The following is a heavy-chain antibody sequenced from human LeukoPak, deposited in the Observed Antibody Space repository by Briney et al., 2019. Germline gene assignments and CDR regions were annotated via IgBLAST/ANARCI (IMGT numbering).Heavy chain of an antibody. D-gene: IGHD3-22*01. Sequence: PGRSLRLSCAASGFTFTAYLIHWVRQAPGKGLEWVAVMSPDGNAMFYADSVKDRFTISRDNSKNTLYLQMNSLRAEDTAVYYCVRESEYYFDHSASFDYWGQGTLVTVSS. CDR1: GFTFTAYL. CDR2: MSPDGNAM. V-gene: IGHV3-30-3*01. CDR3: VRESEYYFDHSASFDY. J-gene: IGHJ4*02.